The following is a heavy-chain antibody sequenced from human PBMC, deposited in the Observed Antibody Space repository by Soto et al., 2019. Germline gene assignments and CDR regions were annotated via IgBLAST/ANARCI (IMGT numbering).Heavy chain of an antibody. V-gene: IGHV3-30-3*01. J-gene: IGHJ6*02. CDR3: ARDGGWFGEGDYGMDV. Sequence: GGSLRLSCAASGFTFSSYAMHWVRQAPGKGLEWVAVISYDGSNKYYADSVKGRFTISRDNSKNTLYLQMNSLRAEDTAVYYCARDGGWFGEGDYGMDVWGQGTTVTVSS. CDR1: GFTFSSYA. CDR2: ISYDGSNK. D-gene: IGHD3-10*01.